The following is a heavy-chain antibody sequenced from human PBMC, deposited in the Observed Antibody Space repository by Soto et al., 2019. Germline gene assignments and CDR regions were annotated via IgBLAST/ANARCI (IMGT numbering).Heavy chain of an antibody. CDR3: AKEKSRYDRSGYYRHDY. CDR2: IIPMLGTP. CDR1: GDTFSSYA. J-gene: IGHJ4*01. V-gene: IGHV1-69*10. D-gene: IGHD3-22*01. Sequence: SVKVSCKSSGDTFSSYAISWVRQAPGRGLEWMGGIIPMLGTPSYAQKFQDRVTITADKFTSTAYLELSGLRSEDTAVYYCAKEKSRYDRSGYYRHDYGG.